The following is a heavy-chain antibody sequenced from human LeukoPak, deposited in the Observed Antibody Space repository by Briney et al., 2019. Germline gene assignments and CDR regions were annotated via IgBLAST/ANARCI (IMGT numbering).Heavy chain of an antibody. Sequence: GGSLRLSCAASGFTFSNAWMSWVRQAPGKGLEWVGRIKSKTDGGTTDYAAPVKGRFTLSRDDSKNTLYLQMNSLKTEDTAVYYCARDGSYGSGSYYWYAFDIWGQGTMVTVSS. CDR2: IKSKTDGGTT. D-gene: IGHD3-10*01. V-gene: IGHV3-15*01. CDR3: ARDGSYGSGSYYWYAFDI. J-gene: IGHJ3*02. CDR1: GFTFSNAW.